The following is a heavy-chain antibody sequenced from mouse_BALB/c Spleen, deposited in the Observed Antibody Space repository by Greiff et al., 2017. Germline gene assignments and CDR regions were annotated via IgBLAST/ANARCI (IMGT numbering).Heavy chain of an antibody. Sequence: LKQPGSELVRPGASVKLSCKASGYTFTSYWMHWVKQRHGQGLEWIGNIYPGSGSTNYDEKFKSKGTLTVDTSSSTAYMHLSSLTSEDSAVYYCTRDYYGSSYGYAMDYWGQGTSVTVSS. V-gene: IGHV1S22*01. CDR1: GYTFTSYW. D-gene: IGHD1-1*01. CDR3: TRDYYGSSYGYAMDY. J-gene: IGHJ4*01. CDR2: IYPGSGST.